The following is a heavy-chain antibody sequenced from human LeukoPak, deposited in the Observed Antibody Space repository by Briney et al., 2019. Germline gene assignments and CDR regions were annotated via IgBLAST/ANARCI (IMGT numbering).Heavy chain of an antibody. CDR3: ARGRRYFDY. J-gene: IGHJ4*02. CDR1: GGSVSSGSYY. CDR2: IYYSGSA. V-gene: IGHV4-61*01. Sequence: SETLSLTCTVSGGSVSSGSYYWSWIRQPPGKGLEWIGYIYYSGSANYNPSLKSRVTISVDTSKNQFSLKLSSVTAADTAVYYCARGRRYFDYWGQGTLVTVSS.